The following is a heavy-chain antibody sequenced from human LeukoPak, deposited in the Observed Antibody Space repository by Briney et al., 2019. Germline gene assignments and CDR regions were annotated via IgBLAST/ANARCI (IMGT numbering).Heavy chain of an antibody. D-gene: IGHD1-26*01. J-gene: IGHJ4*02. CDR1: GGSISSYY. CDR2: INHSGST. CDR3: ARGWELPDY. V-gene: IGHV4-34*01. Sequence: SETLSLTCTVSGGSISSYYWGWIRQPPGKGLEWIGEINHSGSTNYNPSLKSRATISVDTSKNQFSLKLSSVTAADTAVYYCARGWELPDYWGQGTLVTVSS.